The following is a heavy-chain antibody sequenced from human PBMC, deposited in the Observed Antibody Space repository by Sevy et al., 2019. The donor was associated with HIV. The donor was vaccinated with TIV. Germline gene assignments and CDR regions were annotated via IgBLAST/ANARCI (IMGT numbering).Heavy chain of an antibody. V-gene: IGHV4-4*02. J-gene: IGHJ6*02. Sequence: SETLSLTCAVSGGSISSSNWWSWVRQPPGKGLESIGEIYHSGSTNYNPSLKSRVTISVDKSKNQFSLKLSSVTAADTAVYYCARDIRAAPYYYYGMDVWGQGTTVTVSS. CDR3: ARDIRAAPYYYYGMDV. CDR2: IYHSGST. CDR1: GGSISSSNW. D-gene: IGHD6-6*01.